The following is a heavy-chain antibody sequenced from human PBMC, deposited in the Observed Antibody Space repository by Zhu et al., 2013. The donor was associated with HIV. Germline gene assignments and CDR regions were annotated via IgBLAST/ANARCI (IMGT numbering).Heavy chain of an antibody. CDR2: IIPIFGTA. D-gene: IGHD3-22*01. V-gene: IGHV1-69*01. CDR1: GGTFSSYA. J-gene: IGHJ4*02. CDR3: ARAQYYYDSSGYYYAGGFDY. Sequence: QVQLVQSGAEVKKPGSSVKVSCKASGGTFSSYAISWVRQAPGQGLEWMGGIIPIFGTANYAQKFQGRVTITADESTSTAYMELSSLRSEDAAVYYCARAQYYYDSSGYYYAGGFDYWGQGTLVTVSS.